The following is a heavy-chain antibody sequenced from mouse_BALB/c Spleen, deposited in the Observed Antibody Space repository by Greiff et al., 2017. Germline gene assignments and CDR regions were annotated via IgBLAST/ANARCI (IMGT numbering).Heavy chain of an antibody. J-gene: IGHJ4*01. CDR2: IWAGGST. CDR3: ARGGDYDEYYYAMDY. Sequence: QVQLKESGPGLVAPSQSLSITCTVSGFSLTSYGVHWVRQPPGKGLEWLGVIWAGGSTNYNSALMSRLSISKDNSKSQVFLKMNSLQTDDTAMYYCARGGDYDEYYYAMDYWGQGTSVTVSS. D-gene: IGHD2-4*01. CDR1: GFSLTSYG. V-gene: IGHV2-9*02.